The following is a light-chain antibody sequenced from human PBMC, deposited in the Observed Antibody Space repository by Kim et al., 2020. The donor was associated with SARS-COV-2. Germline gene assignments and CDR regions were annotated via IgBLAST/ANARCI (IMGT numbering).Light chain of an antibody. V-gene: IGLV3-21*04. CDR2: FDT. CDR1: NIRTKS. J-gene: IGLJ2*01. Sequence: SYELTQPPSLSVAPGKTARITCGGNNIRTKSVHWYQQKPCQAPDLLIYFDTDRPAGIPEQFSGSNSENTATLTIIRVEDGDEADYYCQVWDNIREHVVFGGGTQLTVL. CDR3: QVWDNIREHVV.